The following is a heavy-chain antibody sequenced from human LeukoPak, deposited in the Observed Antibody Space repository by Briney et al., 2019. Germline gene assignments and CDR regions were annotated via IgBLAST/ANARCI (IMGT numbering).Heavy chain of an antibody. D-gene: IGHD3-22*01. CDR3: ARLDYYDSSGYYSLRDYGMDV. V-gene: IGHV5-51*01. Sequence: GASLQISCKGSGYSFTSYWIGWVRQMPGKGLEWMGIIYPGDSDTRYSPSFQGQVTISDDKSISTAYLQWSSLKASDTAMYYCARLDYYDSSGYYSLRDYGMDVWGQGTTVTVSS. CDR2: IYPGDSDT. J-gene: IGHJ6*02. CDR1: GYSFTSYW.